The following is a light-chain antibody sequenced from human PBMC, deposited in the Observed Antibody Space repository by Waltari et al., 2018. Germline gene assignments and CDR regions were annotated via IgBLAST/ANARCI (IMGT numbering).Light chain of an antibody. V-gene: IGKV3-20*01. CDR1: QSVSSSY. CDR3: QQYGSSLLT. CDR2: GAS. Sequence: EIVLTQSPGPLSLSPGERATLSCRASQSVSSSYLAWYQQKPGQAPRLLIYGASSRATGIPDRFSGSGSGTDFTLTISRLEPEDFAVYFCQQYGSSLLTFGQGTRLDIK. J-gene: IGKJ5*01.